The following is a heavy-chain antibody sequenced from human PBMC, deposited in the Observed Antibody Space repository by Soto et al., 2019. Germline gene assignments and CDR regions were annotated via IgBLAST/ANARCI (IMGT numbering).Heavy chain of an antibody. CDR1: GGSVSTGSHY. J-gene: IGHJ3*02. CDR3: ARDRSDNFSSYDAFDI. Sequence: PSETLSLTCSVSGGSVSTGSHYWSWIRHPPGKGLEWIAYISYTGSTNYNPSLKSRVTISVYTSKNQFSLRLDSVTAADMAVYYCARDRSDNFSSYDAFDIWGQGKLVTVSS. V-gene: IGHV4-61*01. CDR2: ISYTGST. D-gene: IGHD1-20*01.